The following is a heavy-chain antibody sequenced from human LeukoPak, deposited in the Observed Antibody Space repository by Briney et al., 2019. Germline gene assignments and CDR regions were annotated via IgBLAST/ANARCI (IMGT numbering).Heavy chain of an antibody. CDR1: GFTFSSFA. J-gene: IGHJ4*02. V-gene: IGHV3-23*01. Sequence: GGSLRLSCAASGFTFSSFAMSWVRQAPGKGLEWVSGISGSGGNTYYADSVKGRFTISRDNSKNTLYLLMNSLRAEDTAVYYCAKASSGWEFDYWGQGTLVTVSS. CDR2: ISGSGGNT. D-gene: IGHD6-19*01. CDR3: AKASSGWEFDY.